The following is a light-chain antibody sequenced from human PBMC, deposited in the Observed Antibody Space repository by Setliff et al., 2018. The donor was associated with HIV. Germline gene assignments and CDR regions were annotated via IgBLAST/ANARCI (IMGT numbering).Light chain of an antibody. Sequence: QSVLTQPPSASGTPGQTISISCSGGGSNIGSNYVYWYQQLPGTAPKLLIFSTNERPSGVPDRFSGSKSGTSASLAISGLRSEYEADYYCASWDDSLSVVAFGGGTKVTVL. CDR2: STN. CDR1: GSNIGSNY. J-gene: IGLJ2*01. V-gene: IGLV1-47*01. CDR3: ASWDDSLSVVA.